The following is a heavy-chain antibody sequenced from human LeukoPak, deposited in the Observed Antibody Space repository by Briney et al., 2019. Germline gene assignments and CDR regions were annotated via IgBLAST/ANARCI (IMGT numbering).Heavy chain of an antibody. CDR3: ARAITPLVLELADY. J-gene: IGHJ4*02. CDR1: GYTFTGYY. Sequence: ASVKVPCKASGYTFTGYYMHWVRQAPGQGLEWMGRINPNSGGTNYAQKFQGRVTMTRDTSISTAYMELSRLRSDDTAVYYCARAITPLVLELADYWGQGTLVTVSS. D-gene: IGHD1-7*01. V-gene: IGHV1-2*06. CDR2: INPNSGGT.